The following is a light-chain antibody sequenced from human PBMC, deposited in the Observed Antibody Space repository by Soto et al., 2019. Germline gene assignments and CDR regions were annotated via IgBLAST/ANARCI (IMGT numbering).Light chain of an antibody. Sequence: DIQMTQSPSSLSASVGDRVSITCRASQSISDWLAWYQQKPGKAPELLIFDASNLKSGVSSRFSGSGSGTEFTLTISRLQPDDVATYYCLQYSSHSWTFGQGTKV. CDR3: LQYSSHSWT. CDR1: QSISDW. V-gene: IGKV1-5*01. CDR2: DAS. J-gene: IGKJ1*01.